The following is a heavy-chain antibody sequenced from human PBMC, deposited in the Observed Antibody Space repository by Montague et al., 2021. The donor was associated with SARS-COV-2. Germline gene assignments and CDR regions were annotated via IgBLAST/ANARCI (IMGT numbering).Heavy chain of an antibody. Sequence: SETLSLTCTVSGGSISSYYWNWIRETPRKGLEWIGYIYYSGTTNYNPSLKSRVTISLDTPKNQFSLNLNSVTAADTAIYYCARDQAAKISFKGAFDIWGQGRMVTVSS. CDR2: IYYSGTT. D-gene: IGHD3-3*01. CDR1: GGSISSYY. CDR3: ARDQAAKISFKGAFDI. V-gene: IGHV4-59*01. J-gene: IGHJ3*02.